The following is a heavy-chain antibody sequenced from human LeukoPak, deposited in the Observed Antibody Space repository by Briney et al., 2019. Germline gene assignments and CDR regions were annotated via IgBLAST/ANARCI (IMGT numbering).Heavy chain of an antibody. Sequence: SETLSLTCTVSGGSISSSSHYWGWIRQPPGRGLEWIATTYYTGDTYYNPSLQSRVTISADTSRNQFSLKLTSVTATDTAVYYCARRDYGVPFDPWGPGTLVTVSS. CDR3: ARRDYGVPFDP. CDR2: TYYTGDT. J-gene: IGHJ5*02. D-gene: IGHD4-17*01. CDR1: GGSISSSSHY. V-gene: IGHV4-39*01.